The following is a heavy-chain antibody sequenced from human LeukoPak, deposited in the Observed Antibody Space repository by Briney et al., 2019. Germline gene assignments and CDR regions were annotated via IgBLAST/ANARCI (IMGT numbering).Heavy chain of an antibody. CDR1: GFTFSSYS. Sequence: GGSLRLSCAASGFTFSSYSMNWVRQAPGKGLEWVSSISSSSSYIYYADSVKGRFTISRDNAKNSLYLQMNSLRGEDTAVYYCARVFGSSSWYPLYLDYWGQGALVTVSS. CDR2: ISSSSSYI. V-gene: IGHV3-21*01. J-gene: IGHJ4*02. D-gene: IGHD6-13*01. CDR3: ARVFGSSSWYPLYLDY.